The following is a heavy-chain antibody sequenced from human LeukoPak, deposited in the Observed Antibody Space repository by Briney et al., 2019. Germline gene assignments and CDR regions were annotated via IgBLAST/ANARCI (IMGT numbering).Heavy chain of an antibody. Sequence: GGSLRLSCAASGFTLSSYAMSWVRQAPGRGLEWVGRIKSKTDGGTTDYAAPVKGRFTISRDDSKNTLYLQMNSLKTEDTAVYYCTTDDLRGVIYYWGQGTLVTVSS. D-gene: IGHD3-10*01. CDR2: IKSKTDGGTT. V-gene: IGHV3-15*01. J-gene: IGHJ4*02. CDR3: TTDDLRGVIYY. CDR1: GFTLSSYA.